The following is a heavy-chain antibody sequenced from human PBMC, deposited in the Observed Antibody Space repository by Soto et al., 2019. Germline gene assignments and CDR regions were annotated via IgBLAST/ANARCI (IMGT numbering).Heavy chain of an antibody. CDR3: AKDYYPSGLLGVVDP. CDR1: GFTFSSYG. J-gene: IGHJ5*02. Sequence: QVQLVESGGGEVQPGRSLRLSCAASGFTFSSYGMHWVRQAPGKGLEWMAVISYDGSNKYYADSVKGRFTISRDNSKNTLYLQMNSLRAEDTAVYYCAKDYYPSGLLGVVDPWGQGTLVTVSS. CDR2: ISYDGSNK. D-gene: IGHD3-3*01. V-gene: IGHV3-30*18.